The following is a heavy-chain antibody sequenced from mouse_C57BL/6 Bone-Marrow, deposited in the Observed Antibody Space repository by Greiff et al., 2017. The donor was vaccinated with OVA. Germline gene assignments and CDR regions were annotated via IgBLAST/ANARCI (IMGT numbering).Heavy chain of an antibody. Sequence: EVKLVESGAELVKPGASVKLSCTASGFNIKDYYMHWVKQRTEQGLEWIGRIDPEDGETKYAPKFQGKATITADTSSNTAYLQLSSLTSEDTAVYYCAQGAFTTDYYAMDYWGQGTSVTVSS. V-gene: IGHV14-2*01. CDR3: AQGAFTTDYYAMDY. CDR2: IDPEDGET. CDR1: GFNIKDYY. D-gene: IGHD1-1*01. J-gene: IGHJ4*01.